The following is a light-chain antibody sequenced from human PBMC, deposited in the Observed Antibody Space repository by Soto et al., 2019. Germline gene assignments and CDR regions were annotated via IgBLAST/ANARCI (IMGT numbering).Light chain of an antibody. Sequence: QSVLTQPPSASGTPGQRVTISCSGSSSNIGIKTVNWYRQLPGTVPKLLIYSNNQRPSGVPDRFSASKSGTSASLAISGLQCEDEADYSCAAWDDSLNGNVFGTGTKVTVL. CDR1: SSNIGIKT. CDR2: SNN. CDR3: AAWDDSLNGNV. J-gene: IGLJ1*01. V-gene: IGLV1-44*01.